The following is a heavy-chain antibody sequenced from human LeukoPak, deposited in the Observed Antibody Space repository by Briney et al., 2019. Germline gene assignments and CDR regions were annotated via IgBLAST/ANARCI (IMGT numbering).Heavy chain of an antibody. D-gene: IGHD3-10*01. V-gene: IGHV3-23*01. Sequence: GGSLRLSCAASGFTFSTYAMSWVRQAPGKGLEWVSAISGGGGSTYYSDSVQGRFTISRDNSKNTLYLQMNSLRADDTAVYYCAKYYAARSRSFDFWGQGTLVTVSS. CDR3: AKYYAARSRSFDF. CDR2: ISGGGGST. CDR1: GFTFSTYA. J-gene: IGHJ4*02.